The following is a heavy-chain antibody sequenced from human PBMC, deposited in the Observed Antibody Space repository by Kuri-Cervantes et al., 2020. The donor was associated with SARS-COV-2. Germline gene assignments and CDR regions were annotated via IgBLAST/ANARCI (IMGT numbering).Heavy chain of an antibody. CDR1: GGSFSGYY. CDR3: ARGVGAAVAGTLITIYYYYGMDV. J-gene: IGHJ6*02. CDR2: INHSGST. Sequence: SETLSLTCAVYGGSFSGYYWSWIRQPPGKGLEWIGEINHSGSTNYNPSLKSRVTISVDTSKNQFSLKLSSVTVADTAVYYCARGVGAAVAGTLITIYYYYGMDVWGQGTTVTVSS. V-gene: IGHV4-34*01. D-gene: IGHD6-19*01.